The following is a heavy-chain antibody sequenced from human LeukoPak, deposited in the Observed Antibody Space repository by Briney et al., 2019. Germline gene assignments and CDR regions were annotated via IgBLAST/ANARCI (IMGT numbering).Heavy chain of an antibody. J-gene: IGHJ3*02. CDR2: IVVGSGNT. V-gene: IGHV1-58*01. D-gene: IGHD1-1*01. CDR3: AADSRQLQPHDAFDI. Sequence: ASVKVSCKASGFSFTNSAVQWVRQARGQRLEWIGWIVVGSGNTNYTQKFQERVTITRDRSTSTAYLELSSLRSEDTAVYYCAADSRQLQPHDAFDIWGQGTMVTVSS. CDR1: GFSFTNSA.